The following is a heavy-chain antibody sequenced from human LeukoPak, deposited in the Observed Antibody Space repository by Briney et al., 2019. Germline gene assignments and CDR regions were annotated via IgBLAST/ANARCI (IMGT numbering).Heavy chain of an antibody. V-gene: IGHV4-34*01. CDR3: ARGPRVLDY. CDR2: INHSGST. J-gene: IGHJ4*02. Sequence: PSETLSLTCAVYGGSFSGYYWSWVRQPPGKGLEWIGEINHSGSTNYNPSLKILVTISVDTSKNQFSLKLSSVTAADTAVYYCARGPRVLDYWGQGTLVTVSS. CDR1: GGSFSGYY.